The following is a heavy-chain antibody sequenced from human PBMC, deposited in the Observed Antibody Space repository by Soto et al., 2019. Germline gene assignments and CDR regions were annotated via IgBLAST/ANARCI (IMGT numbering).Heavy chain of an antibody. CDR1: GFTVSSYH. CDR3: ARVQSSSYHYFDY. V-gene: IGHV3-66*01. J-gene: IGHJ4*02. CDR2: IYSAGSA. D-gene: IGHD6-13*01. Sequence: PGGSLRLSCAASGFTVSSYHMSWVRQAPGKGLEWISVIYSAGSADFADSVKGRFTISRDNSKNTLYLQMSSLRAEDTAVYYCARVQSSSYHYFDYWGQGMLVTVSS.